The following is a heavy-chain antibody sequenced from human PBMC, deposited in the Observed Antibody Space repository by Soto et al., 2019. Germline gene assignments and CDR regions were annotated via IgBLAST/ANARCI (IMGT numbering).Heavy chain of an antibody. CDR2: INHSGST. J-gene: IGHJ4*02. CDR1: GGSFSGYY. D-gene: IGHD3-10*01. V-gene: IGHV4-34*01. Sequence: SETLSLTCAVYGGSFSGYYWSWIRQPPGKGLEWIGEINHSGSTNYNPSLKSRVTISVDTSKNQFSLKLSSVTAADTAVYYCARARAPMVRGVTFDYWGQGTLVTVSS. CDR3: ARARAPMVRGVTFDY.